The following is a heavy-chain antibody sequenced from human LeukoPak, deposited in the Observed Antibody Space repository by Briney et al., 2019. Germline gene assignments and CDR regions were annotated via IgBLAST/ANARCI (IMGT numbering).Heavy chain of an antibody. Sequence: SETLSLTCTVSGVSISSYYWSWIRQPPGQGLEWIGYICYSVSTNYNPSLKSRVTMSVDTSKNQFSLKLSSVTAADTAVYSCARGGSTWYFDYWGQGTLVTVSS. D-gene: IGHD3-16*01. CDR1: GVSISSYY. CDR3: ARGGSTWYFDY. CDR2: ICYSVST. V-gene: IGHV4-59*12. J-gene: IGHJ4*02.